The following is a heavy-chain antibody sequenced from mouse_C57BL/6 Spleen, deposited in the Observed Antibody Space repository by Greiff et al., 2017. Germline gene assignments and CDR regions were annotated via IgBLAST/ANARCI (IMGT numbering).Heavy chain of an antibody. CDR2: IYPGGGYT. CDR3: ARSDGSSSQYFDY. CDR1: GYTFTNYW. V-gene: IGHV1-63*01. Sequence: QVQLQQSGAELVRPGTSVKMSCKASGYTFTNYWIGWAKQRPGHGLEWIGDIYPGGGYTNYNEKFKGKATLTADKSSSTAYMQFSSLTSEDSAIXYCARSDGSSSQYFDYWGQGTTLTVSS. D-gene: IGHD1-1*01. J-gene: IGHJ2*01.